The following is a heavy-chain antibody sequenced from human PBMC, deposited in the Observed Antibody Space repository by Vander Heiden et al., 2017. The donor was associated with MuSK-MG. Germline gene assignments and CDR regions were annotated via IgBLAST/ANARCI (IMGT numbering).Heavy chain of an antibody. V-gene: IGHV4-39*07. D-gene: IGHD5-12*01. CDR1: GGSISSSSYY. CDR3: AGSISPGKWRRLDWFDP. Sequence: QLQLQASGPGLVKPSATLSLTCTVSGGSISSSSYYWGWLRQPPGKGLEWIGSIYYSGSTYYNPSLKSRVTISVDTSKNQFSLKLSSVTAADTAVYYCAGSISPGKWRRLDWFDPWGQGTLVTVSS. CDR2: IYYSGST. J-gene: IGHJ5*02.